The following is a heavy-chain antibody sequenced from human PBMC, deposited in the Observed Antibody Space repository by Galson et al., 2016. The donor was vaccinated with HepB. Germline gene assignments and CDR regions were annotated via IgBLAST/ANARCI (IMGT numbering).Heavy chain of an antibody. J-gene: IGHJ5*02. CDR2: IYTRGNT. CDR3: ARGMCDMGCAGFNWFDP. D-gene: IGHD2-15*01. V-gene: IGHV4-61*02. Sequence: TLSLTCTISGDSITSGGYYWTWIRQPAGKGLEYIGRIYTRGNTNYNPSLSSRVTISLDTSQNQFSLKLTSVTAADTAVYYCARGMCDMGCAGFNWFDPWGPGTLVTVSS. CDR1: GDSITSGGYY.